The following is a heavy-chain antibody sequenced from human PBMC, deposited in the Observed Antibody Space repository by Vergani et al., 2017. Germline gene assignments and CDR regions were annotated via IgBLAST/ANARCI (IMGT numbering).Heavy chain of an antibody. J-gene: IGHJ3*01. V-gene: IGHV5-51*01. D-gene: IGHD3-10*01. CDR2: IYPGDSEV. CDR1: GYIFSNFW. Sequence: EKQLVQSGSATKKPGESLKISCQAFGYIFSNFWIGWVRQRPGVGLEWMGIIYPGDSEVKSNPTFRGQVIFSVDTSVNTAYLQWRSLQASDTATYFCASGGHGSENGGALQLWGQGTNITVSS. CDR3: ASGGHGSENGGALQL.